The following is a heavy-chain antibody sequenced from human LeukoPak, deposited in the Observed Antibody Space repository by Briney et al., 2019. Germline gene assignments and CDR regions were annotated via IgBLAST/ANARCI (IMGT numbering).Heavy chain of an antibody. J-gene: IGHJ5*02. CDR1: GGSISSSNW. V-gene: IGHV4-4*02. CDR2: IYHSGST. D-gene: IGHD2-2*03. CDR3: ARVVIVVVPAARGGIDP. Sequence: TSGTLSLTCAVPGGSISSSNWWTWVRRPPGKGREWFGEIYHSGSTNYNPSLKSRVTISVDKSKNQFSLKLTSVTAADTAVYYCARVVIVVVPAARGGIDPWGQGTLVTVSS.